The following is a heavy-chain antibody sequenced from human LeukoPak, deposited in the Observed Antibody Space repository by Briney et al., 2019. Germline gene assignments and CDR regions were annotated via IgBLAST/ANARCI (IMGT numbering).Heavy chain of an antibody. D-gene: IGHD4-17*01. CDR2: INSDGSST. CDR1: GFTFSSYW. CDR3: ARADYGDYCDY. Sequence: GGSLRLSCAASGFTFSSYWMHWVRQAPGKGLVWVSRINSDGSSTSYADSVKGQFTISRDNAKNTLYLQMNSLRAEDTAVYYCARADYGDYCDYWGQGTLVTVSS. V-gene: IGHV3-74*01. J-gene: IGHJ4*02.